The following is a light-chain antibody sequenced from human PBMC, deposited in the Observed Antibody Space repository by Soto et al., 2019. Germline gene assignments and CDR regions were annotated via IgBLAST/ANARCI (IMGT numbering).Light chain of an antibody. CDR2: EVS. V-gene: IGLV2-14*01. Sequence: QSALTQPASVSGSPGQSITISCTGTNSDIGDYNYVSWYQHHPGKAPKLMIYEVSYRPSGVSNRFSGSKSGNTASLTISGLQAEDEADYYCHSYTSSSTGVFGTGTKVTVL. CDR3: HSYTSSSTGV. J-gene: IGLJ1*01. CDR1: NSDIGDYNY.